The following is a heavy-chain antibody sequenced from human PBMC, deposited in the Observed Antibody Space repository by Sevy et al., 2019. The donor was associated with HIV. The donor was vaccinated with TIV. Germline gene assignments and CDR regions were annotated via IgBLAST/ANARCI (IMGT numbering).Heavy chain of an antibody. Sequence: SETLSLTCTVSGGYISSSSYYWGWIRQPPEKGREWIGKIYYTGSTYYSPSLKSRVTISVDTSKNQFSLKVNSVTAADTAVYYCARRINTSGRYAFDYWGQGPQVTVSS. J-gene: IGHJ4*02. CDR3: ARRINTSGRYAFDY. V-gene: IGHV4-39*01. D-gene: IGHD6-19*01. CDR1: GGYISSSSYY. CDR2: IYYTGST.